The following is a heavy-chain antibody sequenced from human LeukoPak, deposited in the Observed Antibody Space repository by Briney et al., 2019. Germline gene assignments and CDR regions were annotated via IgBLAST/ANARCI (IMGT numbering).Heavy chain of an antibody. CDR1: GFTFSSYS. V-gene: IGHV3-48*01. D-gene: IGHD6-19*01. CDR3: ARASSGWPNFDY. CDR2: ISSSSSTI. Sequence: GGSLRLSCAASGFTFSSYSMNWVRQAPGKGLEWVSYISSSSSTIYYADSVKGRFALSRDNAKNTLYLQMNSLRAEDTAVYYCARASSGWPNFDYWGQGTLVTVSS. J-gene: IGHJ4*02.